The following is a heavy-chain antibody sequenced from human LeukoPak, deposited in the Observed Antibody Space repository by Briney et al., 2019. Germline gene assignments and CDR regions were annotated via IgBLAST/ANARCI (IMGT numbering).Heavy chain of an antibody. CDR3: ASGSSSALFDY. D-gene: IGHD6-6*01. J-gene: IGHJ4*02. CDR2: IYYSGST. Sequence: SETLSLTCTVSGGSISSYYWSWIRQPPGKGLEWIGYIYYSGSTNYNPSLKSRVTISVDTSKNQFSLKLSSVTAADTAVYYCASGSSSALFDYWGQGTLVTVSS. CDR1: GGSISSYY. V-gene: IGHV4-59*01.